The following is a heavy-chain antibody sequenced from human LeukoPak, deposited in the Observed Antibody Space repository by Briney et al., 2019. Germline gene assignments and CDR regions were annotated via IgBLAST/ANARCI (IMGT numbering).Heavy chain of an antibody. J-gene: IGHJ4*02. V-gene: IGHV3-73*01. CDR3: TRLDWNDEGFDY. D-gene: IGHD1-1*01. CDR1: GFTFSGST. Sequence: GGSLRLSCAASGFTFSGSTMHWVRQASGKGLEWVGRIRSKADSYATAYAASVKGRFTISRDDSKNTAFLQMNSLKTEDTAVYYCTRLDWNDEGFDYWGQGTLVTVSS. CDR2: IRSKADSYAT.